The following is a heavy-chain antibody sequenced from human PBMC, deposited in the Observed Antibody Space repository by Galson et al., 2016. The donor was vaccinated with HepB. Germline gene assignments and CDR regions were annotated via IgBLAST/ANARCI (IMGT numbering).Heavy chain of an antibody. V-gene: IGHV3-30*18. CDR1: GFTFRSYG. Sequence: SLRLSCAASGFTFRSYGIHWVRQAPGKGLEWVAVISYDGNNKYYADSVKGRFTISRDNSKNTLYLQMRSLRAEDTAVYYCAKKAHILTGPDAFDIWGQGTMVTVSS. J-gene: IGHJ3*02. CDR3: AKKAHILTGPDAFDI. D-gene: IGHD3-9*01. CDR2: ISYDGNNK.